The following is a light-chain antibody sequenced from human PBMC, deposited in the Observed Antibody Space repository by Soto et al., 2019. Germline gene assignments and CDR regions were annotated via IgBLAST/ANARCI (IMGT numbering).Light chain of an antibody. J-gene: IGKJ2*01. CDR2: GAS. CDR1: QSVSSN. V-gene: IGKV3-15*01. CDR3: QQCNNWPHT. Sequence: IVMTQSPATLSVSPGERATLSFSASQSVSSNLAWYQQKPGQAPRLLIYGASTRATGIPARFSGSGSGTEFTLTISSLQSEDFAVYYCQQCNNWPHTFGQGTKLEI.